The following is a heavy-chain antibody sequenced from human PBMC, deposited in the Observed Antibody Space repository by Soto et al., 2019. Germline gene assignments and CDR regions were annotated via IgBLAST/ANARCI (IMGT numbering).Heavy chain of an antibody. J-gene: IGHJ4*02. Sequence: GSLRLSCAASGFTFSSYAVHWVRQAPGKGLEWVAVISYDGSNKYYADSVKGRFTISRDNSKNTLYLQMNSLRAEDTAVYYCARDVSSSSGRFYWGQGTLVTVSS. CDR1: GFTFSSYA. V-gene: IGHV3-30-3*01. D-gene: IGHD6-13*01. CDR2: ISYDGSNK. CDR3: ARDVSSSSGRFY.